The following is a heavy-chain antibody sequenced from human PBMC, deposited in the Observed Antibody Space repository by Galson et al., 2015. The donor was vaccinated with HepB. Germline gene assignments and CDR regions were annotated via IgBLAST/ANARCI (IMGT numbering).Heavy chain of an antibody. D-gene: IGHD1-7*01. CDR3: ARDSRTTRAFDI. V-gene: IGHV3-30*04. CDR1: GFTFSSYA. J-gene: IGHJ3*02. CDR2: ISYDGSNK. Sequence: SLRLSCAASGFTFSSYAMHWVRQAPGKGLEWVAVISYDGSNKYYADSVKGRFTISRDSSKNTLYLQMNSLRAEDTAVYYCARDSRTTRAFDIWGQGTMVTVSS.